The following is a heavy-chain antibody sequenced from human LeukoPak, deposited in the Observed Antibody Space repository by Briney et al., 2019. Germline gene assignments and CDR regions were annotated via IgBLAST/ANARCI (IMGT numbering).Heavy chain of an antibody. J-gene: IGHJ4*02. Sequence: GASVKVSCKASGYTFTSYGISWVRQAPGQGLEWMGWISAYNGNTNYAQKLQGRVTMTTDTSTSTAYMELRSLRSDDTAVYYCARYIYYDILTGPPPDYWGQGTLVTVSS. CDR3: ARYIYYDILTGPPPDY. CDR2: ISAYNGNT. CDR1: GYTFTSYG. D-gene: IGHD3-9*01. V-gene: IGHV1-18*01.